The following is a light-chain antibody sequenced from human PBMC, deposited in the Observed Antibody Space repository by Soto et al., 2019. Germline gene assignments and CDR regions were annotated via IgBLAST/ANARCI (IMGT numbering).Light chain of an antibody. CDR3: ASYAGGNVV. V-gene: IGLV2-8*01. Sequence: QSALTQPPSASGSPGQSVTISCTGTSIDVGAYNYVSWYQQHPGKVPKLLIDEVNKRPSGVPDRFSGSKSGTTASLTVSGLQAEDAADYYCASYAGGNVVFGGGTKLTVL. J-gene: IGLJ2*01. CDR1: SIDVGAYNY. CDR2: EVN.